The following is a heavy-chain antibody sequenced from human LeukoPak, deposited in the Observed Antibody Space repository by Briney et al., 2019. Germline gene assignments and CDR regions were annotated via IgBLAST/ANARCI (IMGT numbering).Heavy chain of an antibody. CDR1: GFTFSSYW. V-gene: IGHV3-74*01. D-gene: IGHD3-10*01. J-gene: IGHJ5*02. CDR2: INSDGSST. CDR3: ARDPGVQGFDP. Sequence: GGSLRLSCAAPGFTFSSYWMHWVRQAPGKGLVWVSRINSDGSSTSYADSVKGRFTISRDNAKNTLYLQMNSLRAEDTAVYYCARDPGVQGFDPWGQGTLVTVSS.